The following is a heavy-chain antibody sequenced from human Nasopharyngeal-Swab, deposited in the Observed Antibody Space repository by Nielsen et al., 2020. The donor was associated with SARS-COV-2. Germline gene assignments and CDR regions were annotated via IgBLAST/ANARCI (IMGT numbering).Heavy chain of an antibody. CDR2: INHSGST. J-gene: IGHJ5*02. CDR3: ARQEYSSSSSWLEWFDP. CDR1: GGSFSGYY. Sequence: SETLSLTCAVYGGSFSGYYWSWIRQPPGKGLEWIGEINHSGSTNYNPSLKSRVTISVDTSKNQFSLKLSSVTAADTAVYYCARQEYSSSSSWLEWFDPWGQGTLVTVSS. V-gene: IGHV4-34*01. D-gene: IGHD6-6*01.